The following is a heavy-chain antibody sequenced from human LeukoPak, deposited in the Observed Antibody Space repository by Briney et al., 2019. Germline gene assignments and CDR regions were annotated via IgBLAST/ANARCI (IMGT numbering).Heavy chain of an antibody. J-gene: IGHJ4*02. CDR3: ARDNLAAIAGWGLDY. CDR1: VYTFTSYG. Sequence: GASVKVSCKASVYTFTSYGISWVRQAPGQGLEWMGWISAYNGNTYYAPNLQGRVTMTTDTSTSTAYMELRSLRSDDMAVYYCARDNLAAIAGWGLDYWGQGTLVTVSS. CDR2: ISAYNGNT. V-gene: IGHV1-18*03. D-gene: IGHD2-15*01.